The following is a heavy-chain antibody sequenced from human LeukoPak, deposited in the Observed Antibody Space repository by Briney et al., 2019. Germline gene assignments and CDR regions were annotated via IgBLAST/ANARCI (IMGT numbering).Heavy chain of an antibody. CDR3: ARDFSSLAMADAFDI. D-gene: IGHD5-18*01. CDR1: GFTFDDYA. CDR2: ISYDGSNK. V-gene: IGHV3-30-3*01. J-gene: IGHJ3*02. Sequence: GGSLRLSCAASGFTFDDYAMHWVRQAPGKGLEWVAVISYDGSNKYYADSVKGRFTISRDNSKNTLYLQMNSLRAEDTAVYYCARDFSSLAMADAFDIWGQGTMVTVSS.